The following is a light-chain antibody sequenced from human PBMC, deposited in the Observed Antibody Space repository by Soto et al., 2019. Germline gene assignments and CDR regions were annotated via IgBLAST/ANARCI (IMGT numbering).Light chain of an antibody. J-gene: IGLJ1*01. CDR3: CSYAGSSTYV. CDR2: EGS. V-gene: IGLV2-23*01. CDR1: SSDVGSYNL. Sequence: QSVLTQPASVSGSPGQSITISCPGTSSDVGSYNLVSWYQQHPGKAPKLMIYEGSKRPSGVSNRFSGSKSGNTASLSFSGLQAEDEADYYCCSYAGSSTYVFGTGTKVTVL.